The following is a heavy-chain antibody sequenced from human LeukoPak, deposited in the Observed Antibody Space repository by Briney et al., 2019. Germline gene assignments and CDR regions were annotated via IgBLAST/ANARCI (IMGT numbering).Heavy chain of an antibody. J-gene: IGHJ4*02. D-gene: IGHD6-13*01. V-gene: IGHV1-69*13. CDR2: IIPIFGTA. Sequence: SVKVSCKASGGTFSSYAISWVRQAPGQGLEWMGGIIPIFGTANYAQKFQGRVTITADESTSTAYMELSSLRSEDTAVYYCASFPVPAKEQQLAPGVFDYWGQGTLVTVSS. CDR1: GGTFSSYA. CDR3: ASFPVPAKEQQLAPGVFDY.